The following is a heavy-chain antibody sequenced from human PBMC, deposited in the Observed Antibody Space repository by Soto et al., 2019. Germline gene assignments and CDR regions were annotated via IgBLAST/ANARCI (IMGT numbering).Heavy chain of an antibody. CDR2: IRSKANNYAT. CDR1: GFAFSGSA. V-gene: IGHV3-73*02. J-gene: IGHJ3*02. CDR3: TRADAFES. Sequence: EVQLVESGGGLVQPGGSLKLSCAASGFAFSGSAMHWVRQASGKGLEWVGRIRSKANNYATAYAVSVKGRFTISRDDSKNTAYLQMNSLKTEDTAVYYCTRADAFESWGQGTMVTVS.